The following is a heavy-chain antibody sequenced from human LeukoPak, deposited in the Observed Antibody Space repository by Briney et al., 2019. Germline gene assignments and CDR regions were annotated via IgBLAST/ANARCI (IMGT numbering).Heavy chain of an antibody. V-gene: IGHV3-7*01. CDR1: GFTFSSYW. Sequence: GGSLRLSCAASGFTFSSYWMSWVRQAPGKGLEWVANIKQDGSGKYYVDSVKGRFTISRDNAKNSLYLQMNSLRAEDTAVYYCARGSLYYYDSSGYYFDYWGQGTLVTVSS. CDR2: IKQDGSGK. CDR3: ARGSLYYYDSSGYYFDY. J-gene: IGHJ4*02. D-gene: IGHD3-22*01.